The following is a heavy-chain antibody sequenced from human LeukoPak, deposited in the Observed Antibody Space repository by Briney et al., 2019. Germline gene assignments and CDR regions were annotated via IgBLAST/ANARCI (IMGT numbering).Heavy chain of an antibody. D-gene: IGHD3-10*02. V-gene: IGHV3-74*01. J-gene: IGHJ6*02. CDR3: ARDGMLGELSSYYGMDV. CDR2: INSDGSST. Sequence: PGGSLRLSCAASGFTFSSYWMHWVRQAPGKGLVWVSRINSDGSSTSYADSVKGRFTISRDNAKNTLYLQMNSLRAEDTAVYYCARDGMLGELSSYYGMDVWGQGTTVTVSS. CDR1: GFTFSSYW.